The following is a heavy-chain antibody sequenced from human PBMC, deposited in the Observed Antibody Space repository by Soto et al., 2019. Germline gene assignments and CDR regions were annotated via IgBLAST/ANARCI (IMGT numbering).Heavy chain of an antibody. Sequence: SVKVSCKASGGSFSSYAISWVRQAPGQGLEWMGGIIPIVGTGNYAQNFQGRVTITADESTSTAYMELSSLRSEDTAMYYCARVRRAAGRPGMDVWGQGTTVTVSS. D-gene: IGHD6-13*01. CDR1: GGSFSSYA. V-gene: IGHV1-69*13. CDR2: IIPIVGTG. J-gene: IGHJ6*02. CDR3: ARVRRAAGRPGMDV.